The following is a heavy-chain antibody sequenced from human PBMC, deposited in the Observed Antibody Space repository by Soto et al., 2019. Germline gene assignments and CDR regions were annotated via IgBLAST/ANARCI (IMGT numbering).Heavy chain of an antibody. Sequence: GASVKVSCKASGGTFSSYAISWVRQAPGQGLEWMGGIIPIFGTANYAQKFQGRVTITADESTSTAYMELSSLRSEDTAVYYCARGTVCSGGSCYPLPYYYYGMDVWGQGTTVTVSS. D-gene: IGHD2-15*01. CDR1: GGTFSSYA. J-gene: IGHJ6*02. CDR3: ARGTVCSGGSCYPLPYYYYGMDV. V-gene: IGHV1-69*13. CDR2: IIPIFGTA.